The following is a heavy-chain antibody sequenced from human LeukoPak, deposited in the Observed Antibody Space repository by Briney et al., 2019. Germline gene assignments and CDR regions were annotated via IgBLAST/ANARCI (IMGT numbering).Heavy chain of an antibody. CDR2: ISSSGSYT. V-gene: IGHV3-11*06. Sequence: PGGSLRLSCAASGFTFSDYYMSWIRQAPGKGLEWVSYISSSGSYTNYADSVKGRFTISRDNAKNSLYLQMNSLRAEDTAVYYCAGRTTSYFDFWGQGTLVTVSS. D-gene: IGHD4-17*01. CDR3: AGRTTSYFDF. J-gene: IGHJ4*02. CDR1: GFTFSDYY.